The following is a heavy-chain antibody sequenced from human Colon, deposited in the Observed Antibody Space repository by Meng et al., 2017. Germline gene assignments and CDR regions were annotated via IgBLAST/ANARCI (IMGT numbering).Heavy chain of an antibody. V-gene: IGHV3-30*04. J-gene: IGHJ6*02. CDR3: ERDLEDILTGYFDEATYYYDGMDV. CDR1: GFTFSSYA. Sequence: GESLKISCAASGFTFSSYAMHWVRQAPGKGLEWVAVISYDGSNKYYADSVKGRFTISRDNSKNTLYLQMNSPRAEDTAVYSCERDLEDILTGYFDEATYYYDGMDVWGQGTTVTVSS. CDR2: ISYDGSNK. D-gene: IGHD3-9*01.